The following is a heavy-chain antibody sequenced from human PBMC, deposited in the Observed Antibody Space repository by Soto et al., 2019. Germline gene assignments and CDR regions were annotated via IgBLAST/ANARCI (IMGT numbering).Heavy chain of an antibody. CDR2: IYYSGSI. J-gene: IGHJ5*02. CDR3: ARQSSGWYNWFDP. D-gene: IGHD6-19*01. V-gene: IGHV4-39*01. CDR1: GGSISSSSYY. Sequence: PSETLSLTCSVSGGSISSSSYYWGWIRQPPGKVLEWIVSIYYSGSIYYNPSLKSRVTISLDTSNNQFSLKLSSVTSSETAVYYCARQSSGWYNWFDPWGQGTLVT.